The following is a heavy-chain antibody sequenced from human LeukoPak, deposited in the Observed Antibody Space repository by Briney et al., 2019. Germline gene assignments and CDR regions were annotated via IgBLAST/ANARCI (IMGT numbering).Heavy chain of an antibody. CDR2: INHSGST. J-gene: IGHJ6*02. CDR1: GGSFSGYY. CDR3: ARGPTYYDILPPPTPPYGMDV. Sequence: SETLSLTCAVYGGSFSGYYWSWIRQPPGKGLEWIGEINHSGSTNYNPSLKSRVTISVDTSKNQFSLKLSSVTAADTAVYYCARGPTYYDILPPPTPPYGMDVWGQGTTVTVSS. V-gene: IGHV4-34*01. D-gene: IGHD3-9*01.